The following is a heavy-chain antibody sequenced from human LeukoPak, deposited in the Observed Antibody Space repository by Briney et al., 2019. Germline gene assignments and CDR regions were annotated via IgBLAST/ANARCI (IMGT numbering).Heavy chain of an antibody. Sequence: GASVKVSCKASGYTFTSYGISWVRQAPGQGLEGMGWISAYNGNTNYAQKLQGRVTMTTDTSTSTAYMELRSLRSDDTAVYYCARAAGYCSSTSCYVFDYWGQGTLVTVSS. CDR2: ISAYNGNT. J-gene: IGHJ4*02. V-gene: IGHV1-18*04. D-gene: IGHD2-2*01. CDR1: GYTFTSYG. CDR3: ARAAGYCSSTSCYVFDY.